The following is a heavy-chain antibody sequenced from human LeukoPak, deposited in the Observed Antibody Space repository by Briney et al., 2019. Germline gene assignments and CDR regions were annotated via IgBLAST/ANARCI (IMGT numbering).Heavy chain of an antibody. D-gene: IGHD2-8*01. J-gene: IGHJ4*02. V-gene: IGHV4-38-2*02. CDR2: IYYSGST. Sequence: SETLSLTCTVSGYSISIGYYWGWIRQPPGKGLEWIGSIYYSGSTYYNPSLKSRVTISVDTSKNQFSLKLSSVTAADTAVYYCARGLGYCTNGVCSNAVAAYQPLYYFDYWGQGTLVTVSS. CDR3: ARGLGYCTNGVCSNAVAAYQPLYYFDY. CDR1: GYSISIGYY.